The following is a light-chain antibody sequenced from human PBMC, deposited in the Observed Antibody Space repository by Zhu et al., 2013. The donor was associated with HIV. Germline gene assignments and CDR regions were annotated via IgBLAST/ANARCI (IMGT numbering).Light chain of an antibody. CDR2: GGS. CDR1: QTVSSNY. Sequence: EIVLTQSPGTLSLSPGERATLSCRAGQTVSSNYLAWYQQRPGQAPRLLIYGGSSRATGIPDRFSGSGSGTDFTLTINRLEPEDSAVYYCQQYDGSPRYTFGQGTKVEI. J-gene: IGKJ2*01. CDR3: QQYDGSPRYT. V-gene: IGKV3-20*01.